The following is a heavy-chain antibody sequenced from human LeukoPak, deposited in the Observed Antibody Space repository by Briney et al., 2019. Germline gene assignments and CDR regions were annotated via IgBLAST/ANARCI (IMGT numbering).Heavy chain of an antibody. D-gene: IGHD6-19*01. Sequence: GGTLRLSCAASGLTFSRYEMKWARHATGRGLDCLSGMNWNGGSTGYADAGKGRFTNSRDNAKNSLYLQMTSLRAEDTALYYCARGERKAVATPGDFFDYWGQGSLVTVSS. CDR3: ARGERKAVATPGDFFDY. CDR2: MNWNGGST. V-gene: IGHV3-20*04. CDR1: GLTFSRYE. J-gene: IGHJ4*02.